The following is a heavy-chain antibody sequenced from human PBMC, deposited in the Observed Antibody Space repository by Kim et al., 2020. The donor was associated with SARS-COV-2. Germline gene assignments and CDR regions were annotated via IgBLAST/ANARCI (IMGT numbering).Heavy chain of an antibody. CDR3: ARQWELLPSWAFDI. V-gene: IGHV1-18*01. Sequence: ASVKVSCKASGYTFTSYGISWVRQAPGQGLEWMGWISAYNGNTNYAQKLQGTVTMTTDTSTSTAYMELRSLRSDDTAVYYCARQWELLPSWAFDIWGQGTMVTVSS. J-gene: IGHJ3*02. D-gene: IGHD1-26*01. CDR1: GYTFTSYG. CDR2: ISAYNGNT.